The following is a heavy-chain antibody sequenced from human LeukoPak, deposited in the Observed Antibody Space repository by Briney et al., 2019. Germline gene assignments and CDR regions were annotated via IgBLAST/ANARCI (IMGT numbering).Heavy chain of an antibody. D-gene: IGHD6-13*01. Sequence: GGSLRLSCAASGFPFSSYWMHWVRQAPGKGLVWVSRINNDGGSTNYADSVKGRFTISRDNAKNTLYLQMNSLRAEDTAVYYCARVGYSSSWYIDDWGQGTLVTVSS. CDR3: ARVGYSSSWYIDD. V-gene: IGHV3-74*01. CDR2: INNDGGST. J-gene: IGHJ4*02. CDR1: GFPFSSYW.